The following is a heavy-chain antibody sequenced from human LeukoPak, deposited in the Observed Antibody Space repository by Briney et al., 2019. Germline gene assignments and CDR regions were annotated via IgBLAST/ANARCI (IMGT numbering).Heavy chain of an antibody. CDR1: GGTFSSYA. D-gene: IGHD1-7*01. V-gene: IGHV1-69*01. Sequence: SVKVSCKASGGTFSSYAISWVRQAPGQGLEWMGGIIPIFGTANYAQKFQGRVTITADESTSTAYMELRSLRSDDTAVYYCARGAGGELNDYWGQGTLVTVSS. CDR2: IIPIFGTA. J-gene: IGHJ4*02. CDR3: ARGAGGELNDY.